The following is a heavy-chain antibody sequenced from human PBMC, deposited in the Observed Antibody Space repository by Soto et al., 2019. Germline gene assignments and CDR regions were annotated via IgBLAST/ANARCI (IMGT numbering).Heavy chain of an antibody. V-gene: IGHV4-31*03. D-gene: IGHD3-3*01. J-gene: IGHJ5*02. CDR2: IYYSGST. Sequence: QVQLQESGPGLVKPSQTLSLTCTVSGVSISSGDYYWSWIRQHTGKGLEWIGDIYYSGSTYYTPSLKSRVTISVDTSKNQFALKLSSVTAADTAVYYCARWWSGSRQGFDPWCQGTLVTVSS. CDR3: ARWWSGSRQGFDP. CDR1: GVSISSGDYY.